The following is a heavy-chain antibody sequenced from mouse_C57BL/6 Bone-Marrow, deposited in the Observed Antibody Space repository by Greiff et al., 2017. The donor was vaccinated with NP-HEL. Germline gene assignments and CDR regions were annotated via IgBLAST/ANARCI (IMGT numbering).Heavy chain of an antibody. V-gene: IGHV5-2*01. Sequence: EVHLVESGGGLVQPGESLKLSCESNEYEFPSHDMSWVRKTPEKRLELVAAINSDGGSTYYPDTMERRFIISRDNTKKTLYLQMSSLRSEDTALYYCASLYYDYYAMDYWGQGTSVTVSS. CDR1: EYEFPSHD. D-gene: IGHD2-1*01. CDR2: INSDGGST. J-gene: IGHJ4*01. CDR3: ASLYYDYYAMDY.